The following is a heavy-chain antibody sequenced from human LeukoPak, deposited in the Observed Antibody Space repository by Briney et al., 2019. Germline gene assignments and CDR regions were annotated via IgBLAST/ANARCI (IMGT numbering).Heavy chain of an antibody. D-gene: IGHD3-9*01. J-gene: IGHJ5*02. V-gene: IGHV4-39*01. Sequence: SETLSLTCTVSGGSISSSSYYWGWIRQPPGKGLEWIGSVYYSGYTYYNPSLKSRVTISVATSKNQFSLKLSSVTAADTAVYYCARAVSFVGTRYFDWPIPSDWFDPWGQGTLVTVSS. CDR1: GGSISSSSYY. CDR3: ARAVSFVGTRYFDWPIPSDWFDP. CDR2: VYYSGYT.